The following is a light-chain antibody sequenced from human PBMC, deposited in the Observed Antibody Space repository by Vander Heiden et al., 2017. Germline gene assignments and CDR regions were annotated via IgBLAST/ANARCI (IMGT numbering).Light chain of an antibody. CDR3: QQYDNLLQRT. CDR2: DAS. CDR1: QDISNY. J-gene: IGKJ1*01. Sequence: DIQMTQSPSPLSASVGDRVTITCQASQDISNYLNWYQQKPGKAPKLLIYDASNLETGVPSRFSGSGSGTDFTFTISSLQPEDIATYYCQQYDNLLQRTFGQGTKVEIK. V-gene: IGKV1-33*01.